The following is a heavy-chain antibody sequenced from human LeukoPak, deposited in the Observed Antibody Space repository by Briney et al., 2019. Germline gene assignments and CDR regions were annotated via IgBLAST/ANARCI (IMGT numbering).Heavy chain of an antibody. Sequence: ASVKVSCKASGGTFSSYAISWVRQAPGQGLEWMGGIIPIFGTANYAQKFQGRVTITTDESTSTAYMELSSLRSEDTAVYYCARASIAVAGTFGYYYMDVWGKGTTVTVSS. CDR1: GGTFSSYA. J-gene: IGHJ6*03. D-gene: IGHD6-19*01. V-gene: IGHV1-69*05. CDR2: IIPIFGTA. CDR3: ARASIAVAGTFGYYYMDV.